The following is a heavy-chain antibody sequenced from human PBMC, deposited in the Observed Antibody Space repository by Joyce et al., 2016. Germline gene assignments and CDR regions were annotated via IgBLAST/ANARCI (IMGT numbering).Heavy chain of an antibody. D-gene: IGHD2-15*01. CDR2: MRSKAYGGTT. CDR3: TRIGDCSGGSCYEGWFDP. CDR1: GFMFGDYA. Sequence: EVQLVESGGGLVKPGRSLRLAWTSSGFMFGDYAMNWFRKAPGKGLEWGGFMRSKAYGGTTDYAASGKGRFTISRDDSKSIAYLQMNSLKTEDTAVYYCTRIGDCSGGSCYEGWFDPWGQGTLVTVSS. V-gene: IGHV3-49*05. J-gene: IGHJ5*02.